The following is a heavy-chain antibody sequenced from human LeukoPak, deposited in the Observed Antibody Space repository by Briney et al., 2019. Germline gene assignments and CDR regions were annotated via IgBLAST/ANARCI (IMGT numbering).Heavy chain of an antibody. CDR2: IYYSGNT. CDR1: GGSISSNSYY. CDR3: ARDLETYYYGSGSPNFDY. Sequence: SETLSLTCTVSGGSISSNSYYWGWIRQPPGKGLEWIGSIYYSGNTYYNPSLKSRVTISVDTSKNQFSLKLSSVTAADTAVYYCARDLETYYYGSGSPNFDYWGQGTLVTASS. J-gene: IGHJ4*02. V-gene: IGHV4-39*07. D-gene: IGHD3-10*01.